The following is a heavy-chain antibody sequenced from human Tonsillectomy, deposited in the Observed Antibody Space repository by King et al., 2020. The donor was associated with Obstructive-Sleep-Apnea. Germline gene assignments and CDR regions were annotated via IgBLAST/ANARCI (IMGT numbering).Heavy chain of an antibody. CDR2: INLSAGST. Sequence: VQLVESGGGVIRPGGSLRLSCAASGFTFEDYGMSWVRQVPGKGLEWISTINLSAGSTKYADSVKGRFTISRDNAKNSLFLEMSSLRAEDTAFYHCARVGWPGSSLYSFDLWGQGTMVTVSS. J-gene: IGHJ3*01. V-gene: IGHV3-20*01. D-gene: IGHD1-26*01. CDR1: GFTFEDYG. CDR3: ARVGWPGSSLYSFDL.